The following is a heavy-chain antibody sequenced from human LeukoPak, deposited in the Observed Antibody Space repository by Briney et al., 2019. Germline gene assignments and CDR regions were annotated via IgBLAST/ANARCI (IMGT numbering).Heavy chain of an antibody. D-gene: IGHD3-9*01. Sequence: GASVKVSCKASGYTFTSYGISWVRQAPGQGLEWMGWISDYSLNTNYAQNFQGRVTMTTDTSTSTAYMELRSLRSDDTAVFYCARDRAYDILTGYYGAQSAMYYFDYWGQGTLVTVSS. CDR1: GYTFTSYG. V-gene: IGHV1-18*01. CDR3: ARDRAYDILTGYYGAQSAMYYFDY. J-gene: IGHJ4*02. CDR2: ISDYSLNT.